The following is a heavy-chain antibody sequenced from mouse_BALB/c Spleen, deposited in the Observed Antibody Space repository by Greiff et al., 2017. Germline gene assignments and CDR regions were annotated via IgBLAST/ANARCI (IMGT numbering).Heavy chain of an antibody. V-gene: IGHV5-17*02. Sequence: EVKVVESGGGLVQPGGSRKLSCAASGFTFSSFGMHWVRQAPEKGLEWVAYISSGSSTIYYADTVKGRFTISRDNPKNTLFLQMTSLRSEDTAMYYCARGGYYYGSSYDYWGQGTTLTVSS. CDR3: ARGGYYYGSSYDY. J-gene: IGHJ2*01. D-gene: IGHD1-1*01. CDR1: GFTFSSFG. CDR2: ISSGSSTI.